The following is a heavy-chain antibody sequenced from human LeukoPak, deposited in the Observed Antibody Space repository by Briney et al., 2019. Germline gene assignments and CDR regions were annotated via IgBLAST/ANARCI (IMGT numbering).Heavy chain of an antibody. J-gene: IGHJ4*02. Sequence: GGSLRLSCAASGFTFSIYSMNWVRQAPGKGLEWVSSISSSSSYIHSADSVKGRFTISRDNAKNSLYLQMNSLRAEDTAVYYCARDLYDSGAYSSPTDYWGQGTLVTVSS. CDR2: ISSSSSYI. D-gene: IGHD3-22*01. CDR1: GFTFSIYS. V-gene: IGHV3-21*01. CDR3: ARDLYDSGAYSSPTDY.